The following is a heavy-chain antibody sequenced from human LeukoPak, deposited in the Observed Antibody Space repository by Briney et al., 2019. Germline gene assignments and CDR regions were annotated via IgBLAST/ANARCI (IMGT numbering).Heavy chain of an antibody. J-gene: IGHJ3*02. CDR1: GGSISSYY. CDR3: ARYSSSWWGAFDI. Sequence: SETLSLTCTVSGGSISSYYWSWIRQPPGKGLEWIGYIYYSGSTNYNPSLKSRVTISVDTTKNQFSLKLSSVTAADTAVYYCARYSSSWWGAFDIWGQGTMVTVS. D-gene: IGHD6-13*01. CDR2: IYYSGST. V-gene: IGHV4-59*01.